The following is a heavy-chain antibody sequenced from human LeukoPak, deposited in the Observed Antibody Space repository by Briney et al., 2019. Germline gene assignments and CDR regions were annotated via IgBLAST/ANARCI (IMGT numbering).Heavy chain of an antibody. D-gene: IGHD5-18*01. CDR1: GFTFSSYA. J-gene: IGHJ4*02. V-gene: IGHV3-23*01. CDR3: AKLRGYSYGFHYFDY. Sequence: PGGSLRLSCAASGFTFSSYAMSWVRQAPGKGLEWVSAISGSGGSTYYADSVKGRFTISRDNSKNTLYLQMNSLRAEDTAVYYCAKLRGYSYGFHYFDYWGQGTLVTVSS. CDR2: ISGSGGST.